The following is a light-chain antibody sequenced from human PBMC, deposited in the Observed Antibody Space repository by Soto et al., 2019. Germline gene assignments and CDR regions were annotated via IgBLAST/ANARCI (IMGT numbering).Light chain of an antibody. J-gene: IGKJ1*01. CDR1: QSVSSS. CDR3: QQYNDWPQT. V-gene: IGKV3-15*01. Sequence: EIVMTQSPVTLSVSPGERVTLSCRASQSVSSSLAWYQQKPGQAPRLLIYGASTRATGIPARFSGSGSGAEFPLAISSLQSEDFPVYYCQQYNDWPQTFGQGTKVEIK. CDR2: GAS.